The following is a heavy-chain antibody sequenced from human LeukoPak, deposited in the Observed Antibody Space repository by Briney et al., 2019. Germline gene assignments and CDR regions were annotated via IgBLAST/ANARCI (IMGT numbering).Heavy chain of an antibody. J-gene: IGHJ4*02. Sequence: ASVKVSCKASGYTFSTYGFSWVRQALGQGLEWMGWISAYNGNTNYAQRLQGRVTMTTDTSTSTAYMELRSLRSDDTAVYYCARGLKIDTADYWGQGTLVTVSS. CDR3: ARGLKIDTADY. CDR1: GYTFSTYG. D-gene: IGHD3-9*01. V-gene: IGHV1-18*01. CDR2: ISAYNGNT.